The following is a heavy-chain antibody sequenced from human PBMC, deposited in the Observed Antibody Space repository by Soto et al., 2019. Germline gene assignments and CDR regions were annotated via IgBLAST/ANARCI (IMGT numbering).Heavy chain of an antibody. D-gene: IGHD6-19*01. V-gene: IGHV3-23*01. Sequence: EVQLLESGGGLVQPGGSLRLSCAASGFTFSSYAMSWVRQAPGKGLEWVSAISGSGGSTYYADSVKGRFTISRDNSKNTLYRQMNSLRAEDTAVYYCAKDRGSSGWYGGRAWFDPWGQGTLVTVSS. CDR3: AKDRGSSGWYGGRAWFDP. CDR1: GFTFSSYA. CDR2: ISGSGGST. J-gene: IGHJ5*02.